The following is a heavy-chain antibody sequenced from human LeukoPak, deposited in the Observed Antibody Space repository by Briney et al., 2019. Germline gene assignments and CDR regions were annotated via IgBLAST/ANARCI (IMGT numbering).Heavy chain of an antibody. D-gene: IGHD6-6*01. Sequence: GASVKVSCKASGGTFSSYAISWVRQAPGQGLEWMGRIIPIFGIANYAQKFQGRVTITADKSTSTAYMELSSLRSEDTAVYYCARDKYSSSLGDYWGQGTLVTASS. V-gene: IGHV1-69*04. CDR1: GGTFSSYA. CDR3: ARDKYSSSLGDY. CDR2: IIPIFGIA. J-gene: IGHJ4*02.